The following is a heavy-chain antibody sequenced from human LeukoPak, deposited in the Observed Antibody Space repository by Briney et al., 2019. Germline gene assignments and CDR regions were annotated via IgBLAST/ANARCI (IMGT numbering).Heavy chain of an antibody. D-gene: IGHD2-15*01. Sequence: PGGSLRLSCAASGFTFSSYAMSWVRQAPGKGLEWVAVIWYDGSNKYYADSVKGRFTISRDNSKNTLYLQMNSLRAEDTAVYYCAGEVVVAAGAFDIWGQGTMVTVSS. J-gene: IGHJ3*02. V-gene: IGHV3-33*08. CDR3: AGEVVVAAGAFDI. CDR2: IWYDGSNK. CDR1: GFTFSSYA.